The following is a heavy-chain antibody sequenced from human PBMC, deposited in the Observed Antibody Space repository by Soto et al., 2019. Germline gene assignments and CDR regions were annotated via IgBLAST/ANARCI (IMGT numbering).Heavy chain of an antibody. V-gene: IGHV1-18*01. J-gene: IGHJ3*02. D-gene: IGHD3-10*01. CDR2: ISANNGNT. CDR1: GYTFTSYG. Sequence: ASVKVSCKASGYTFTSYGISLVRQAPGQGLEWMGWISANNGNTGYAQKLQGRVTMTTNTSTSTAYMELSSLRSEDTAVYYCAVLWFGALDAFDIWGQGTMVTVSS. CDR3: AVLWFGALDAFDI.